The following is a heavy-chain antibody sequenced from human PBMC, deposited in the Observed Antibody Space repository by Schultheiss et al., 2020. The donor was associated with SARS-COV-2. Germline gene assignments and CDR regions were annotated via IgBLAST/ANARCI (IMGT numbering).Heavy chain of an antibody. V-gene: IGHV4-59*01. Sequence: SETLSLTCTVSGGSISTYYWSWIRQPPGKGLEWIGYIYYSGSTNYNPSLKSRVTMSVDTSKNQFSLKLSSVTAADTAVYYCARERGTYYYGSGAFDYWGQGTLVTVSS. CDR1: GGSISTYY. CDR3: ARERGTYYYGSGAFDY. D-gene: IGHD3-10*01. J-gene: IGHJ4*02. CDR2: IYYSGST.